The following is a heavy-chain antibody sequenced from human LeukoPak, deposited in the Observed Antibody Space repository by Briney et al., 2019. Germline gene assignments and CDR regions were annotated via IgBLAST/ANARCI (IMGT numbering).Heavy chain of an antibody. Sequence: GGSLRLSCLTSGFTLSTNAMSWVRQAPGKGLEWISGISGSGASTYYADSVKGRFTISRDNSKGTLYLEMNTLRAEDTAMYYCAKQVGAAAGYYFDSWGQGTLVTVSS. CDR3: AKQVGAAAGYYFDS. CDR2: ISGSGAST. V-gene: IGHV3-23*01. CDR1: GFTLSTNA. D-gene: IGHD6-13*01. J-gene: IGHJ4*02.